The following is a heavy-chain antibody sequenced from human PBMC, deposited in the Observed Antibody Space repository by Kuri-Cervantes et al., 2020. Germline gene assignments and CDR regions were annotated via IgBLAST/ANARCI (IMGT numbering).Heavy chain of an antibody. CDR1: GGTFSSYA. D-gene: IGHD3-22*01. V-gene: IGHV1-69*05. J-gene: IGHJ4*02. Sequence: SVKVSCKASGGTFSSYAISWVRQAPGQGLEWMGGIIPIFGTANYAQKFQGRVTITTDESTSTAYMELSSLRSEDTAVYYCARGAATYYYDSSGYPFDYWGQGTLVTVSS. CDR3: ARGAATYYYDSSGYPFDY. CDR2: IIPIFGTA.